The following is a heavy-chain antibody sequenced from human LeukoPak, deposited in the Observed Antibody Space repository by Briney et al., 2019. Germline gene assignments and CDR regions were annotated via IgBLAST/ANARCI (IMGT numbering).Heavy chain of an antibody. D-gene: IGHD2-15*01. CDR3: ARENCSGGSCYSIYYYYYTDV. CDR1: GGSISSYY. CDR2: IYYSGST. V-gene: IGHV4-59*12. Sequence: SETLSLTCTVSGGSISSYYWSWIRQPPGKGLEWIGYIYYSGSTNYNPSLKSRVTISVDTSKNQFSLKLSSVTAADTAVYYCARENCSGGSCYSIYYYYYTDVWGKGTTVAASS. J-gene: IGHJ6*03.